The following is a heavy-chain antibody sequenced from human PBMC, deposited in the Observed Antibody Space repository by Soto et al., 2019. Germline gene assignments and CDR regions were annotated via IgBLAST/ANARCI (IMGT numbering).Heavy chain of an antibody. CDR2: ISHSGTT. V-gene: IGHV4-38-2*02. J-gene: IGHJ6*02. CDR1: GFPISSTYS. D-gene: IGHD4-17*01. CDR3: ARVTMVIRDSDHFGVDV. Sequence: SETLSLTCLVPGFPISSTYSWGWIRQPPGKGLEWIGSISHSGTTSYSPSLTSRVSISVDTSKNQVSLKLTSVTAADTAVYFCARVTMVIRDSDHFGVDVWGHGTTVTVSS.